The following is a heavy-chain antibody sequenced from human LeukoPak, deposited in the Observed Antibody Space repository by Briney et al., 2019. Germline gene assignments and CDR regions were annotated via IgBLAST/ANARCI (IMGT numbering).Heavy chain of an antibody. CDR3: ARGDPDYGDDPRFDY. D-gene: IGHD4-17*01. CDR1: GGTFSSYA. J-gene: IGHJ4*02. Sequence: APVKVSCKASGGTFSSYAISWVRQAPGQGLEWMGRIIPIFGTANYAQKFQGRVTITTDESTSTAYMELSSLRSEDTAVYYCARGDPDYGDDPRFDYWGQGTLVTVSS. CDR2: IIPIFGTA. V-gene: IGHV1-69*05.